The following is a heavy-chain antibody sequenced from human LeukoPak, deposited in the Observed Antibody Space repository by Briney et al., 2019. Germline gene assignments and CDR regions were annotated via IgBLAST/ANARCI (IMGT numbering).Heavy chain of an antibody. J-gene: IGHJ4*02. CDR1: GFTFNNYA. D-gene: IGHD3-22*01. CDR3: ARGSTCYESSGQVPFDY. CDR2: ISGSSGII. V-gene: IGHV3-48*01. Sequence: GGSLRLSCAASGFTFNNYAMNWVRQAPGKGLEWVSYISGSSGIIDYADSVRGRFTISRDNAKNSLYLQMNSLRAEDTAVYYCARGSTCYESSGQVPFDYWGQGTLVTVSS.